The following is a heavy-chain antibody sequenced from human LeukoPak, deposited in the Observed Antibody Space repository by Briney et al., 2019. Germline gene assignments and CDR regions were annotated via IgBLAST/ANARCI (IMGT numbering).Heavy chain of an antibody. D-gene: IGHD5-12*01. CDR1: GFTFSSYG. J-gene: IGHJ5*02. CDR2: ISSSSSYI. Sequence: GGSLRLSCAASGFTFSSYGMHWVRQAPGKGLEWVSSISSSSSYIYYADSVKGRFTISRDNAKNSLYLQMNSLRAEDTAVYYCARDQGLWLDRWGQGTLVTVSS. V-gene: IGHV3-21*01. CDR3: ARDQGLWLDR.